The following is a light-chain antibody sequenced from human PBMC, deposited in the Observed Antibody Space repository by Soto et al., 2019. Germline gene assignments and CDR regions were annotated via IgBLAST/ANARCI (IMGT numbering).Light chain of an antibody. CDR3: AAWDDSLSVF. CDR1: NSNIGNNY. V-gene: IGLV1-47*01. Sequence: QSVLTQPPSASGTPGQRVTISCSGTNSNIGNNYVYWYQQLPGAAPELLIYRNDXRPSGVPDRFSGSKSGTSASLAISGLXXXXXXDYYCAAWDDSLSVFFGGGTKLTVL. J-gene: IGLJ2*01. CDR2: RND.